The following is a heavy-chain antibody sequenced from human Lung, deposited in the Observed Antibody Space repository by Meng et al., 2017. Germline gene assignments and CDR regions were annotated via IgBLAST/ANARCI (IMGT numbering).Heavy chain of an antibody. CDR1: GGSFSDYY. Sequence: QWQLQQWGPGLLKPSETLSLTCVVSGGSFSDYYWSWIRQPPGKGLEWIGEINHSGSTNYNPSLESRATISVDTSQNNLSLKLSSVTAADSAVYYCARGPTTMAHDFDYWGQGTLVTVSS. V-gene: IGHV4-34*01. D-gene: IGHD4-11*01. J-gene: IGHJ4*02. CDR2: INHSGST. CDR3: ARGPTTMAHDFDY.